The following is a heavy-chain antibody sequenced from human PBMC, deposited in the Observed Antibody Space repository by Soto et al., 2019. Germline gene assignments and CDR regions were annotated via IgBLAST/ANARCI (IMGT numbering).Heavy chain of an antibody. J-gene: IGHJ6*03. Sequence: QVQLVQSGAEVKKPGASVKVSCKASGYTFTSYGISWVRQAPGQGLEWMGWISAYNGNTNYAQKLQGRVTMTADTSTSTAYMELRSQRPDDTAVYYCARGAHSGYDFSHYYFYMDVWGKGTTVTVSS. CDR3: ARGAHSGYDFSHYYFYMDV. V-gene: IGHV1-18*01. CDR1: GYTFTSYG. D-gene: IGHD5-12*01. CDR2: ISAYNGNT.